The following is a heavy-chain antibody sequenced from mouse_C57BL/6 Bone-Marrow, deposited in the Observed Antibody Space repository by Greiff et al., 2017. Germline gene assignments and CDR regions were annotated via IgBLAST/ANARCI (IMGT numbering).Heavy chain of an antibody. CDR3: ARWSYYAMDY. J-gene: IGHJ4*01. V-gene: IGHV1-63*01. CDR1: GYTFTNYW. Sequence: QVQLQQSGAELVRPGTSVKMSCKASGYTFTNYWIGWAKQRPGHGLEWIGDIYPGGGYTNYNEKFKGKATLTADTSSSTAYMQFSSLTSEDSSIYYCARWSYYAMDYWGQGTSVTVSS. CDR2: IYPGGGYT.